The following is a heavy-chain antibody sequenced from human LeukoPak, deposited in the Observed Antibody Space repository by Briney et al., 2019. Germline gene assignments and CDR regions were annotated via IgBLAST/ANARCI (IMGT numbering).Heavy chain of an antibody. CDR1: GYTFTDHF. Sequence: ASVKVSCKSSGYTFTDHFIHWVRQAPGQGREWVGEINPYNGYTKYAWRLQGRVTMTRDTSISTAFMEVSRLTSADTDVYYCARDYSLNDFDSWGQGTLVTVAS. CDR2: INPYNGYT. V-gene: IGHV1-2*02. J-gene: IGHJ4*02. D-gene: IGHD1-1*01. CDR3: ARDYSLNDFDS.